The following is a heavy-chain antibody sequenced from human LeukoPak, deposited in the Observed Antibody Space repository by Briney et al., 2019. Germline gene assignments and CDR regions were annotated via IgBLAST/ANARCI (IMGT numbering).Heavy chain of an antibody. CDR1: GFTFSSYW. Sequence: GLSLRLSCAASGFTFSSYWMSWVRQAPGKGLEWVANIKQDGSEKYYVDSVRGRFTISRDNAKNSLYLQMNSLRAEDTAVYYCARSGMAVAATPWDWGQGTLVTVS. J-gene: IGHJ1*01. V-gene: IGHV3-7*05. D-gene: IGHD6-19*01. CDR3: ARSGMAVAATPWD. CDR2: IKQDGSEK.